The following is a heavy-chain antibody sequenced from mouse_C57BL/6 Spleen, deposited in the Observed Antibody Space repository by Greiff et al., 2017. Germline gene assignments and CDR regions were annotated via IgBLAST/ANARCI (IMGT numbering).Heavy chain of an antibody. CDR2: INPSSGYT. D-gene: IGHD2-4*01. CDR1: GYTFTSYT. J-gene: IGHJ2*01. Sequence: VQLQQSGAELARPGASVKMSCKASGYTFTSYTMHWVKQRPGQGLEWIGYINPSSGYTKYNQKFKDKATLTADKSSSTAYMQLSSLTSEDSAVYYCARVCDYDVGYFDYWGQGTTLTVSS. V-gene: IGHV1-4*01. CDR3: ARVCDYDVGYFDY.